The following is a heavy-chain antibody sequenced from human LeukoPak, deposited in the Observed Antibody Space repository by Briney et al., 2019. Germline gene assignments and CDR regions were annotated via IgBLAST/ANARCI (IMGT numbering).Heavy chain of an antibody. Sequence: ASVKVSCKASGYTFTDYYMHWVRQAPGQGLEWMGWINPNSGGTNYAQKFQGRVTMTRDTSITTAYMELSRLRSDDTAVYYCAGDRDCSGSSCYPLDYWGQGTLVTVSP. J-gene: IGHJ4*02. D-gene: IGHD2-15*01. CDR1: GYTFTDYY. V-gene: IGHV1-2*02. CDR2: INPNSGGT. CDR3: AGDRDCSGSSCYPLDY.